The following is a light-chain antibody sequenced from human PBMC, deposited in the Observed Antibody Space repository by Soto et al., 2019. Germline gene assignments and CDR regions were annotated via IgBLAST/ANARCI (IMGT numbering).Light chain of an antibody. CDR2: KNN. J-gene: IGLJ2*01. V-gene: IGLV1-47*01. CDR1: SSNIGSNY. Sequence: QSVLTQPPSASGTPGQRVTISCSGSSSNIGSNYVYWYQQVPGTTPKLLIYKNNQRPSGVPDRFSGSKSGTSASLAISGLRSDDEADYYCAVWDDSLSGREVFGGGTKDTVL. CDR3: AVWDDSLSGREV.